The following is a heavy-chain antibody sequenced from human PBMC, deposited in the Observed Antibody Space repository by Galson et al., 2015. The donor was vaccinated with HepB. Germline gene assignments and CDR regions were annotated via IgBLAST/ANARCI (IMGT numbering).Heavy chain of an antibody. Sequence: SLRLSCAASGFNFGDYGMHWVRQAPGKGLQWVASISYDGSIEKFADSVKGRFTISKDNSKSTLYLQMNRLTTEDTAVYFCAKDPVVRAVIITHWVDSWGQGSLVAVSS. CDR1: GFNFGDYG. CDR2: ISYDGSIE. J-gene: IGHJ5*01. D-gene: IGHD3-10*01. CDR3: AKDPVVRAVIITHWVDS. V-gene: IGHV3-30*18.